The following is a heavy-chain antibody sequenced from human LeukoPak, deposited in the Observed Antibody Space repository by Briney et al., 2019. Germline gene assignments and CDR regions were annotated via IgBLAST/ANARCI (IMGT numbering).Heavy chain of an antibody. D-gene: IGHD4-17*01. V-gene: IGHV3-43*02. Sequence: HGGSLRLSCAASGFTFDYYAMHWVRQAPGKGLEWVSLISGDGGSTYYADSVKGRFTISRDNSKNSLYLQMNSLRTEDTALYYCAKDITAYGDHESYFDYWGQGTLVTVSS. CDR1: GFTFDYYA. J-gene: IGHJ4*02. CDR2: ISGDGGST. CDR3: AKDITAYGDHESYFDY.